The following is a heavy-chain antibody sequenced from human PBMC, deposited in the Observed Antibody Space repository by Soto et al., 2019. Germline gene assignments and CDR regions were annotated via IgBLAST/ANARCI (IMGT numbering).Heavy chain of an antibody. CDR2: INPNSGGT. V-gene: IGHV1-2*04. CDR1: GYTFTGYY. CDR3: ARVLRNIWNYGEAFDI. Sequence: ASVKVSCKASGYTFTGYYMHWVRQAPGQGLEWMGWINPNSGGTNYAQKFQGWVTMTRDTSISTAYMELSRLRSDDTAVYYCARVLRNIWNYGEAFDIWGQGTMVTVSS. D-gene: IGHD1-7*01. J-gene: IGHJ3*02.